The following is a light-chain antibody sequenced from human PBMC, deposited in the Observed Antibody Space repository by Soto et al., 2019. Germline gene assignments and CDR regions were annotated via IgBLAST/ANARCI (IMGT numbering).Light chain of an antibody. J-gene: IGLJ3*02. CDR1: SSNIGAGYD. CDR2: RNN. CDR3: HSYDSSLSGSV. V-gene: IGLV1-40*01. Sequence: QSVLTQPPSVSGAPGQRVTISCTGSSSNIGAGYDVHWYQQLPGTAPKLLIYRNNNRPSGVPDRFSGSKSGTPASLAITGLQAEDEADYYCHSYDSSLSGSVFGGGTKLTVL.